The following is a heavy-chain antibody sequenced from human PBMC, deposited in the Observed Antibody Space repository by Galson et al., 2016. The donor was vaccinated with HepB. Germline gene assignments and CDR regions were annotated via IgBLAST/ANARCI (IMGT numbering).Heavy chain of an antibody. J-gene: IGHJ5*02. CDR1: GYTFTSYD. CDR2: MDPNSGNT. CDR3: ARVSLPSRYCSGDSFYCYH. Sequence: SVKVSCKASGYTFTSYDINWVRQATGQGLEWMGWMDPNSGNTDYAQKFQGRVTMTRDTSISTAYMELSSLRSEDTAMYYCARVSLPSRYCSGDSFYCYHWGQGTLVTVSS. D-gene: IGHD2-15*01. V-gene: IGHV1-8*01.